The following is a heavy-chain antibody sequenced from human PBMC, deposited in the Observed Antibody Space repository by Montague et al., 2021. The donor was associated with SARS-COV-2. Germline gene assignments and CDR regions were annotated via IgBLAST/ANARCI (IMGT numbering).Heavy chain of an antibody. D-gene: IGHD2-2*01. CDR2: MYYSGST. CDR3: ARVPYRLLFVPRYYGMDV. CDR1: GGSISSYHHY. J-gene: IGHJ6*02. Sequence: SETLSLTCTVSGGSISSYHHYWGWIRQPPGKGLEWIGAMYYSGSTWLNPSLKSRVTISVDTSKNQYSLKLSSATAADTAVYYCARVPYRLLFVPRYYGMDVWGRGTTVTVSS. V-gene: IGHV4-39*07.